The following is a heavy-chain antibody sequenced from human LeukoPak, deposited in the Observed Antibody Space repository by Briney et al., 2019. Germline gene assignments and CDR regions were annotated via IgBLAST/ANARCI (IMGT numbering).Heavy chain of an antibody. CDR2: IKEDGSKD. CDR3: AREVPSGTLDY. D-gene: IGHD1-26*01. J-gene: IGHJ4*02. Sequence: AGRSLRLSCAASGFAFSSYWMNWVRQAPGKGLEWVANIKEDGSKDYYVDSMRGRFTISRDNAKNSLYLQMSSLRVEDTAVYYCAREVPSGTLDYWGQGGLVTVSS. V-gene: IGHV3-7*01. CDR1: GFAFSSYW.